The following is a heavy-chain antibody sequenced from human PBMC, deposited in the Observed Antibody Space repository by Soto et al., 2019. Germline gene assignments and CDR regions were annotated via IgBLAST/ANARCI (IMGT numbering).Heavy chain of an antibody. CDR2: INAGNGNT. Sequence: ASVKVSRKASGYTFTSYAMHWVRQALGQRLEWMGWINAGNGNTKYSQKFQGRVTITRDTSASTAYMELSSLRSEDTAVYYCAFSLGFLVIRSWGQGTLVTVSS. V-gene: IGHV1-3*01. J-gene: IGHJ5*02. CDR3: AFSLGFLVIRS. CDR1: GYTFTSYA. D-gene: IGHD3-9*01.